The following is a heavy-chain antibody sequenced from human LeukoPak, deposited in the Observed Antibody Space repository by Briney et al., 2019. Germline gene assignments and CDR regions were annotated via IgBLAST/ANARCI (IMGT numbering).Heavy chain of an antibody. CDR1: GFTFSSYA. CDR3: AKYGTGFRMIVVASYYFDY. V-gene: IGHV3-23*01. Sequence: PGGSLRLSCAASGFTFSSYAMSWVRQAPGKGLEWVSAISGSGGSTYYADSVKGRFTISRDNSKNTLYLQMNSLRAEDTAVYYCAKYGTGFRMIVVASYYFDYWGQGTLVTVSS. D-gene: IGHD3-22*01. CDR2: ISGSGGST. J-gene: IGHJ4*02.